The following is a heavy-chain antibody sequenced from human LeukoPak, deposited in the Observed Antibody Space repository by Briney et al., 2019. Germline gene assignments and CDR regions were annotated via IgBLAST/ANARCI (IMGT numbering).Heavy chain of an antibody. J-gene: IGHJ4*02. Sequence: IXXVRQAPGQGXXXXGXISAYYGNTNYAQKLQGXVTMTTDTSXXTAYMELSRLRSEDTAVYYCAXXXXXXXXXXXXXXXXFDYWGXGTXXTVSS. V-gene: IGHV1-18*01. CDR2: ISAYYGNT. CDR3: AXXXXXXXXXXXXXXXXFDY.